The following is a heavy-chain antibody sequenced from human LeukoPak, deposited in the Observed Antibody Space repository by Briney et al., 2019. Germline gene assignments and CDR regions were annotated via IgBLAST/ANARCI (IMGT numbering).Heavy chain of an antibody. Sequence: ASVKVPCKASGYTFTSYGISWVRQAPGQGLEWMGWISAYNGNTNYAQKLQGRVTMTTDTSTSTAYMELRSLRSDDTAVYYCARARYYDSSGYSELDYWGQGTLVTVSS. CDR2: ISAYNGNT. J-gene: IGHJ4*02. D-gene: IGHD3-22*01. V-gene: IGHV1-18*01. CDR1: GYTFTSYG. CDR3: ARARYYDSSGYSELDY.